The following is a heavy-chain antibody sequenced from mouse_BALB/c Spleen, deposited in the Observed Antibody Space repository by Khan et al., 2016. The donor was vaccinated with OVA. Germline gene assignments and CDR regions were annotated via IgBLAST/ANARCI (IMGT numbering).Heavy chain of an antibody. CDR1: GYTFTDYY. J-gene: IGHJ2*01. Sequence: QVQLQQSGTELTRPGASVKLSCKASGYTFTDYYITWVKQRTGQGLEWIGEIYPGSGNTYYNEKFKGKATLTADKSSNTAYMQLSSLTSEDSAVYFCARMDTTSLDYWGQGTTLTV. V-gene: IGHV1-77*01. D-gene: IGHD2-3*01. CDR2: IYPGSGNT. CDR3: ARMDTTSLDY.